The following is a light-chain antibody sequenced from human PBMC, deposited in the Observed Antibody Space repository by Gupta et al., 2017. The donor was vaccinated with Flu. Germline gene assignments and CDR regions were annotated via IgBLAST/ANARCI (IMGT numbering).Light chain of an antibody. V-gene: IGKV1-39*01. CDR3: QQTFNAPPWT. J-gene: IGKJ1*01. CDR1: QVVTSH. Sequence: DTLMTQSPSSLSASVGDRVSITCRASQVVTSHVNWYQQRPGEAPRLLISSASSLQPGVPSRFRGSGSGTQFTLTISGLQPEDFATYYCQQTFNAPPWTFGQGTKVNIK. CDR2: SAS.